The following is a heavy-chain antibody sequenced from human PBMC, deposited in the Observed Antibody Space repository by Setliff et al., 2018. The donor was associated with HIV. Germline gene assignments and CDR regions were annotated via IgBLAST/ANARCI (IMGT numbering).Heavy chain of an antibody. CDR3: ARPQGGLGGGAWFDP. Sequence: KASETLSLTCTVSGDSISRGSYYWGWIRQPPGKGLEWIGNILYGGSTYYNLSLKSRITMSVDTSKNRFSLELSSVTATDTAVYYCARPQGGLGGGAWFDPWGQGILVTVSS. J-gene: IGHJ5*02. CDR2: ILYGGST. V-gene: IGHV4-39*01. CDR1: GDSISRGSYY. D-gene: IGHD3-10*01.